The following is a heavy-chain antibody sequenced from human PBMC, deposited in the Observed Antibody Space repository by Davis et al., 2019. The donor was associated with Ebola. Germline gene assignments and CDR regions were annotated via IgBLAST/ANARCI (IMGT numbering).Heavy chain of an antibody. CDR3: ARTDSTGGY. CDR2: ISDDESYK. V-gene: IGHV3-30-3*01. D-gene: IGHD1-14*01. Sequence: PGGSLRLSCAASGFTFNIFAMHWVRQAPGKGLEWVAVISDDESYKSYADSVKGRFTISRDNSKNTLDLQMNSLRLEDTAVYYCARTDSTGGYWGQGTLVTVSS. CDR1: GFTFNIFA. J-gene: IGHJ4*02.